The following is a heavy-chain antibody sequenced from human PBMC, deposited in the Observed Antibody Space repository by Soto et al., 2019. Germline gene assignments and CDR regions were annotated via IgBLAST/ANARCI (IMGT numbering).Heavy chain of an antibody. D-gene: IGHD1-1*01. J-gene: IGHJ4*02. V-gene: IGHV3-7*05. CDR1: GFTFSNYW. CDR2: IKQDGDEK. Sequence: GGSLRLSCAASGFTFSNYWMNWVRQAPGKGLEWVANIKQDGDEKYYVDSVKGRFTISRDNARNSLYLQMNSLRAEDTAVYYCVARNVDDQRYLDYWGQRVLVTVSS. CDR3: VARNVDDQRYLDY.